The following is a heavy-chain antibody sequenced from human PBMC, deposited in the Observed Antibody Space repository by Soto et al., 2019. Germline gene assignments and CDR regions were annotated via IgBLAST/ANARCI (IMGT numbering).Heavy chain of an antibody. D-gene: IGHD3-3*01. CDR1: GYTFTSYA. CDR3: ARGFPLWFEP. V-gene: IGHV1-3*01. J-gene: IGHJ5*02. CDR2: INAGNGNA. Sequence: ASVKVSCKASGYTFTSYAIDWVRQAPGQRLEWMGWINAGNGNAKYSQKFQGRVTITRDTSASTAYMELSSLRSEDTAVYYCARGFPLWFEPWGQGTLVTVSS.